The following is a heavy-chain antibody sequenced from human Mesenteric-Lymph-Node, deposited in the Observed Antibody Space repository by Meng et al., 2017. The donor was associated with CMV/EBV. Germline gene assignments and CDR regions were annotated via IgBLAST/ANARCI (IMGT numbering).Heavy chain of an antibody. Sequence: QMQASGPGLLTHSTTLSPSCIVSGDSSSNSTYYWTWIRPPPGKGLEWIGSVHHSETTYYNPSLKGRLTISVDTSANLFSLRLTTVTAADTATYYCARRGNYDSDYSEYWGQGTLVTVSS. CDR2: VHHSETT. J-gene: IGHJ4*02. CDR3: ARRGNYDSDYSEY. V-gene: IGHV4-39*01. CDR1: GDSSSNSTYY. D-gene: IGHD3-22*01.